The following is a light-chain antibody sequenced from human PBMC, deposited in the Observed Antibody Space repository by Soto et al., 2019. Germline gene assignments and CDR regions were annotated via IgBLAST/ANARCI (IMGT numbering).Light chain of an antibody. Sequence: EIVLTQSPGTPSLSPGERATLSCRASQSVSSSYLAWYQQKPGQAPRLLIYGASSRATGIPDRFSGSGSGTDFTLTISTLEPEDFAGYYCQQYLSAPVTFGQGTQVEIK. CDR2: GAS. CDR3: QQYLSAPVT. J-gene: IGKJ1*01. CDR1: QSVSSSY. V-gene: IGKV3-20*01.